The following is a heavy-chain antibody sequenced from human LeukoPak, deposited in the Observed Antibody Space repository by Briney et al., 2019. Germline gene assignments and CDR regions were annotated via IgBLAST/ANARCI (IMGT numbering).Heavy chain of an antibody. D-gene: IGHD5-18*01. CDR1: GGSISSYY. CDR2: IYYSGST. V-gene: IGHV4-59*08. J-gene: IGHJ4*02. CDR3: ARASRWIQLWTPFDY. Sequence: SETLSLTRTVSGGSISSYYWSWIQQPPGKGLEWIGYIYYSGSTNYNPSLKSRVTISVDTSKNQFSLKLSSVTAADTAVYYCARASRWIQLWTPFDYWGQGTLVTVSS.